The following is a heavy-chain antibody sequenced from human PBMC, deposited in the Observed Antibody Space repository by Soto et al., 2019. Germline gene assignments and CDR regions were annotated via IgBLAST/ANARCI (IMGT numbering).Heavy chain of an antibody. CDR3: ARARGGNSGWYPRIQNAFDC. V-gene: IGHV1-69*13. J-gene: IGHJ4*02. CDR1: GGTFSRYA. D-gene: IGHD6-19*01. CDR2: IIPIFGTA. Sequence: SVKVSCKASGGTFSRYAISWGRQAPGQGLEWMGGIIPIFGTANYAQKFQGRVTITADESTSTAYMELSSLRSEDTAVYYCARARGGNSGWYPRIQNAFDCWGQ.